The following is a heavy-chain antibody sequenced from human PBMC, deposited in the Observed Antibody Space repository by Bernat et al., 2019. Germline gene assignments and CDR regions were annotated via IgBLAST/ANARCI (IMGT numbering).Heavy chain of an antibody. D-gene: IGHD3-10*01. V-gene: IGHV3-48*01. J-gene: IGHJ4*02. CDR1: GFTFSSYS. Sequence: EVQLVESGGGLVQPGGSLRLSCAASGFTFSSYSMNWVRQAPGKGLEWVSYISSSSSTIYYADSVKGRFTISRDNAKNSLYLQMNGLRAEDTAVYYCAKVLWFGGALDWWGPGTLVTVSS. CDR3: AKVLWFGGALDW. CDR2: ISSSSSTI.